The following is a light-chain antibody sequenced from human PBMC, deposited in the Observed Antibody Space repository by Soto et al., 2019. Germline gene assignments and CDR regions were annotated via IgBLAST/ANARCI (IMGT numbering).Light chain of an antibody. V-gene: IGKV3-20*01. CDR2: GAS. J-gene: IGKJ1*01. CDR1: QSVASSY. Sequence: IVLTQSPGTLSLSPGERATLSCRASQSVASSYLAWYQQKPGQAPRLLIYGASRRATGIPDRFSGSGSGTDFTLTISRLETEDFAVYYCQQYGSSPQTFGQGTKVEIK. CDR3: QQYGSSPQT.